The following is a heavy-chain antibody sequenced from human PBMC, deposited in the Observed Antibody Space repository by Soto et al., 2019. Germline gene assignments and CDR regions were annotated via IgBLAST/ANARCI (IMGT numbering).Heavy chain of an antibody. CDR2: IYPGDSDT. V-gene: IGHV5-51*01. Sequence: PGESLKISCKGSGYSFTSYWIGWVRQMPGKGLEWMGIIYPGDSDTRYSPSFQGQVTISADKSISTAYLQWSSLKASDTAMYYCARTKSYGASNYYYYYMDVWGKGTTVTVSS. CDR1: GYSFTSYW. D-gene: IGHD5-18*01. CDR3: ARTKSYGASNYYYYYMDV. J-gene: IGHJ6*03.